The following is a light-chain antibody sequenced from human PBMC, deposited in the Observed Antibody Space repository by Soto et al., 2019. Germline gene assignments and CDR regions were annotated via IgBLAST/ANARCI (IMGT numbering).Light chain of an antibody. J-gene: IGKJ1*01. CDR1: QSISSW. Sequence: DIQMHQSPSTLSASVGDRVTITCRASQSISSWLAWYQQKPGKAPKLLIYDASSLESGVPSRFSGSGSGTEFTLTISSLQPDDFATYYCQQYNSYSWTFGQGTKVEIK. CDR2: DAS. CDR3: QQYNSYSWT. V-gene: IGKV1-5*01.